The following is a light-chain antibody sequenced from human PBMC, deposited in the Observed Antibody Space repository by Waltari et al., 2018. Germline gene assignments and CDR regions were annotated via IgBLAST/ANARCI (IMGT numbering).Light chain of an antibody. J-gene: IGKJ4*01. V-gene: IGKV1-39*01. CDR3: QQSYTNPLT. CDR2: AAS. CDR1: HTIYNY. Sequence: DIQMTKFPSSLSASIGDRVTITCRASHTIYNYLNWYQQYPGKAPKLLIYAASSLQSGVPSRFSGSGSGTTFTLTITNLQPEDLATYYCQQSYTNPLTVGGGTNVEIK.